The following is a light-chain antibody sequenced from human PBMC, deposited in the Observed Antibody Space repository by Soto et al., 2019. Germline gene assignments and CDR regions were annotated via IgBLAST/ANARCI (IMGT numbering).Light chain of an antibody. CDR3: QQYHHLPPT. CDR1: SSVNSN. Sequence: EIVMTQSPATLSVSPGERATLSCRASSSVNSNLAWYQQKPGQAPRLLIYAASTRATGIPARFSGSGSGTEFTLTISSRQSEDFAVYHCQQYHHLPPTCGQGTEVEI. CDR2: AAS. J-gene: IGKJ1*01. V-gene: IGKV3-15*01.